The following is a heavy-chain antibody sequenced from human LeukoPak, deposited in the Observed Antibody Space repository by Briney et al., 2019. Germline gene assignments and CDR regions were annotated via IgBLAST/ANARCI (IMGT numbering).Heavy chain of an antibody. CDR3: ARGLTIFGVVNDAFDI. Sequence: GRSLRLSCAASGFTFSNYLMHWVRQAPGKGLVWVSLINSDGSSTIYADSVKGRFTISRDKAKNTLYLQKNSLRAEDTAVYYCARGLTIFGVVNDAFDIWGQGTMVTVSS. CDR1: GFTFSNYL. V-gene: IGHV3-74*01. CDR2: INSDGSST. J-gene: IGHJ3*02. D-gene: IGHD3-3*01.